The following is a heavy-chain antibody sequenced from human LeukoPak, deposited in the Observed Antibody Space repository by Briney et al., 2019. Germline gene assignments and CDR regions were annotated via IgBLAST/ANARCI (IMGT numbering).Heavy chain of an antibody. CDR1: GCIYSKAL. Sequence: GGALRLSRAASGCIYSKALLNSLRQAPGKELESVGRINSKSGGGTTDYAAPVKGSFTISRDDSKNTLYLQMNSLRTEDTAVYHCPTDISYYYDSSGYYSGFDCWGQGTLAT. CDR3: PTDISYYYDSSGYYSGFDC. D-gene: IGHD3-22*01. J-gene: IGHJ4*02. V-gene: IGHV3-15*01. CDR2: INSKSGGGTT.